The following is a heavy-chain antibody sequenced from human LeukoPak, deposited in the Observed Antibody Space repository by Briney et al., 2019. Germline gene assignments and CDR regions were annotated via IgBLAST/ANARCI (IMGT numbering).Heavy chain of an antibody. CDR3: ARRALPPAYCGGDCFDAFDI. CDR1: GCRFTSYW. CDR2: IDPSDSYT. Sequence: GESLKISCKGSGCRFTSYWISWVRQMPGKGLEWMGRIDPSDSYTNYSPSFQGHVTISADKSISTAYLQWSSLKASDTAMYYCARRALPPAYCGGDCFDAFDIWGQGTMVTVSS. J-gene: IGHJ3*02. V-gene: IGHV5-10-1*01. D-gene: IGHD2-21*02.